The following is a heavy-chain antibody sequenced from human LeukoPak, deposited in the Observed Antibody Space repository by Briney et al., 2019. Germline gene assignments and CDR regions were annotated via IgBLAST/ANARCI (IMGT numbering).Heavy chain of an antibody. D-gene: IGHD6-6*01. Sequence: PSETLSLTCTVSGGSISNSRYYWGWIRQPPGKGLEWIGEINHSGSTNYNPSLKSRVTISVDTSKNQFSLKLSSVTAADTAVYYCARGGAARPRIYYFDYWGQGTLVTVSS. CDR1: GGSISNSRYY. CDR3: ARGGAARPRIYYFDY. V-gene: IGHV4-39*07. J-gene: IGHJ4*02. CDR2: INHSGST.